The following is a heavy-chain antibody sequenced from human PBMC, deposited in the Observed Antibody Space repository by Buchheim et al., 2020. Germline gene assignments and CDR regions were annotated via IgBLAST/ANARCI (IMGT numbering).Heavy chain of an antibody. CDR2: ISGSGGST. CDR3: AKDMGRYSSSLNWFDP. Sequence: EVQLLESGGGLVQPGGSLRLSCAASGFTFINYAMSWVRQVPGKGLEWVSAISGSGGSTYYADSVKGRFTISRDNSKNTLYLQMNSLRAEDTAVYYCAKDMGRYSSSLNWFDPWGQGTL. J-gene: IGHJ5*02. CDR1: GFTFINYA. D-gene: IGHD6-6*01. V-gene: IGHV3-23*01.